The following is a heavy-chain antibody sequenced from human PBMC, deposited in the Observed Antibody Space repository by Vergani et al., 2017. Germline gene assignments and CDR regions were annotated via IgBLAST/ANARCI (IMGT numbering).Heavy chain of an antibody. D-gene: IGHD1/OR15-1a*01. Sequence: VQLVESGGGLVKPGGSLRLSCAASGFTFINAWMTWVRQAPGKGLEWLAHISDGGETKMYAESLKGRFTVSRDNTKNLLILQMKTLKVDDTATYYCGRKQSPASLMDKPIDIWGQGTLVTVSS. CDR1: GFTFINAW. CDR2: ISDGGETK. CDR3: GRKQSPASLMDKPIDI. V-gene: IGHV3-11*01. J-gene: IGHJ5*02.